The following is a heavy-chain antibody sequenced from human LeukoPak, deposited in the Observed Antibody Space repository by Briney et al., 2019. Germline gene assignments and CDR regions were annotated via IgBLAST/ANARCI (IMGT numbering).Heavy chain of an antibody. CDR3: ARDWHDSGYFDY. J-gene: IGHJ4*02. CDR1: GGTFISYA. Sequence: SVKVSCKASGGTFISYAISWVRQAPGQGLEWMGGIIPIFGTANYAQKFQGRVTITADESTSTAYMELSSLRSEDTAVYYCARDWHDSGYFDYWGQGTLVTVSS. D-gene: IGHD3-22*01. V-gene: IGHV1-69*13. CDR2: IIPIFGTA.